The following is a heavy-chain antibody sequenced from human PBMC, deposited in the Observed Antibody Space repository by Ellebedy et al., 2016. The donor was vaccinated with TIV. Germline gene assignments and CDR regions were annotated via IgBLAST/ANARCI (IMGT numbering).Heavy chain of an antibody. CDR3: ARFFGPPAAMGAFDY. Sequence: PGGSLRLSCAASGFTFSSYAMHWVRQAPGKGLEWVAVISYDGSNKYYADSVKGRFTISRDNSKNTLYLQMNSLRAEDTAVYYCARFFGPPAAMGAFDYWGQGTLVTVSS. J-gene: IGHJ4*02. CDR2: ISYDGSNK. CDR1: GFTFSSYA. D-gene: IGHD2-2*01. V-gene: IGHV3-30-3*01.